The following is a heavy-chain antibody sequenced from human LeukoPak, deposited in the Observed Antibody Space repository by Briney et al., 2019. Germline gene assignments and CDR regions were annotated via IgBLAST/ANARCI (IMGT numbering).Heavy chain of an antibody. Sequence: GGSLRLSCAASGFTFSKYTIHWVRQAPGKGLEYVSAISSNGGTTYHANSVKGRFTIPRDNSKNTLYLQMNSLRAEDTAVYYCAKDFGQKTTVTTLGGYWGQGTLVTVSS. CDR1: GFTFSKYT. V-gene: IGHV3-64*01. CDR3: AKDFGQKTTVTTLGGY. CDR2: ISSNGGTT. D-gene: IGHD4-11*01. J-gene: IGHJ4*02.